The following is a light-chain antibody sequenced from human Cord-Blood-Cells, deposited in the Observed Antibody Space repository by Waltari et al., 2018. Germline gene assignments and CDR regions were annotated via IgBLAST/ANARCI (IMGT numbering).Light chain of an antibody. Sequence: DILMTQSPDSLAVSLGERATINCKSSQSVLYSSNNKNDLAWYQQKPGQPPNLLIYWASTRESGVPDRFSGSGSVTDFTLTISSLQAEDVAVYYCQQYYSTPLTFGGGTKVEIK. CDR1: QSVLYSSNNKND. CDR2: WAS. CDR3: QQYYSTPLT. V-gene: IGKV4-1*01. J-gene: IGKJ4*01.